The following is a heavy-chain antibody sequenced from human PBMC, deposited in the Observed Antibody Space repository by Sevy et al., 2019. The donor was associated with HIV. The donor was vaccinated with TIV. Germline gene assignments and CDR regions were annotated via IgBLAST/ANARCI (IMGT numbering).Heavy chain of an antibody. J-gene: IGHJ3*02. V-gene: IGHV3-33*01. CDR3: AREQGPFDAFDI. CDR2: LWRDGTNK. CDR1: GFILSNYG. Sequence: GGSLRLSCAASGFILSNYGMHWVRRAPGKGLEWVAVLWRDGTNKFYADSVKGRFTFSRDDSKSTLFLQMNSLRADDTAIYYCAREQGPFDAFDIWGQGTMVTVSS.